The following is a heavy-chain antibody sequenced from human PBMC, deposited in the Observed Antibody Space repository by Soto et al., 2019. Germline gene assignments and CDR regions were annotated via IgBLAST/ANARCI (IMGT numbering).Heavy chain of an antibody. CDR2: ISYDGSNK. J-gene: IGHJ4*02. CDR1: GFTFSSYG. D-gene: IGHD2-15*01. CDR3: AKDRARYCGGGSCYSIVDY. Sequence: QVQLVESGGGVVQPGRSLRLSCAASGFTFSSYGMHWVRQAPGKGLEWVAVISYDGSNKYYADSVKGRFTISRDNSKNALYLQMNSLRAEDTAVYYCAKDRARYCGGGSCYSIVDYWGQGTLVTVSS. V-gene: IGHV3-30*18.